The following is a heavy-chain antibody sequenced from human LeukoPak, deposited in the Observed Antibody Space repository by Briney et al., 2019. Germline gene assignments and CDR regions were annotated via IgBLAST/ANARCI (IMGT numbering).Heavy chain of an antibody. CDR3: ARDRGHYYDSSGPLTY. V-gene: IGHV3-30*03. CDR2: ISYDGSNK. D-gene: IGHD3-22*01. Sequence: HPGRSLRLSCAASGFTFSSYGMHWVRQAPGKGLEWVAVISYDGSNKYYADSVKGRFTISRDNSKNTLYLQMNSLRAEDTAVYYCARDRGHYYDSSGPLTYWGQGTLVTVSS. J-gene: IGHJ4*02. CDR1: GFTFSSYG.